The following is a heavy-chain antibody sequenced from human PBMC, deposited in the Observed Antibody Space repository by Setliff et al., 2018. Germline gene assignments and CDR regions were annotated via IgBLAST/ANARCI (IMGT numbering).Heavy chain of an antibody. CDR3: ARGCAAGACYSDYYYYMDV. D-gene: IGHD2-15*01. CDR2: IKYDGTT. CDR1: SGSIINYY. J-gene: IGHJ6*03. Sequence: PSETLSLTCTVSSGSIINYYRSWIRQPPGRPLEWIGYIKYDGTTDYNPSLDSQVNMPVDTSKNQFSLKLKSVTAADTAMYYCARGCAAGACYSDYYYYMDVLGKGTSVTVSS. V-gene: IGHV4-59*01.